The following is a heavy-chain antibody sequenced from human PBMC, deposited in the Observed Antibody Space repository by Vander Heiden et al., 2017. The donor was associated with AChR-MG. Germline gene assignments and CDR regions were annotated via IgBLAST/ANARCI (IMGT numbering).Heavy chain of an antibody. CDR2: ISSSGGNT. D-gene: IGHD3-10*01. J-gene: IGHJ4*02. CDR3: ARSLRGFGDLPY. V-gene: IGHV3-23*01. Sequence: EVQLLESGGDSVQPGGSLRLSCAASGFGFSTSAMYWVRQAPGKGLDWVSGISSSGGNTYYADSVKGRFTISRDNSMNTMYLKMNSLRAEDTAVYVCARSLRGFGDLPYWGQGTLVTVSS. CDR1: GFGFSTSA.